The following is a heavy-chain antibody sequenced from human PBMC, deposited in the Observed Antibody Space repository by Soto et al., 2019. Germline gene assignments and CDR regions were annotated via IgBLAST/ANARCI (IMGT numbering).Heavy chain of an antibody. CDR1: GGTFSSYA. J-gene: IGHJ4*02. D-gene: IGHD3-10*01. V-gene: IGHV1-69*13. CDR2: IIPIFGTA. Sequence: SVKVSCKASGGTFSSYAISWVRQAPGQGLEWMGGIIPIFGTANYAQKFQGRVTITADESTSTAYMELSSLRSEDTAVYYCARDRYYYGSGSYSFDYWGQGTLVTVSS. CDR3: ARDRYYYGSGSYSFDY.